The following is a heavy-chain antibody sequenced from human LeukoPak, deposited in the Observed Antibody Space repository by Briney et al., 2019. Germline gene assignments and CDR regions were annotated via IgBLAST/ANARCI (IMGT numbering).Heavy chain of an antibody. D-gene: IGHD3-10*01. CDR2: IYYSGST. CDR1: GGSISSYY. V-gene: IGHV4-59*01. CDR3: ARDGNYYGSGAHHTLDY. Sequence: PSETLSLTCTVSGGSISSYYWSWIRQPPGKGLEWIGHIYYSGSTNYNPSLKSRVTISVDTSKNQFSLKLSSVTAADTAGYYCARDGNYYGSGAHHTLDYWGQGTLLTDCS. J-gene: IGHJ4*02.